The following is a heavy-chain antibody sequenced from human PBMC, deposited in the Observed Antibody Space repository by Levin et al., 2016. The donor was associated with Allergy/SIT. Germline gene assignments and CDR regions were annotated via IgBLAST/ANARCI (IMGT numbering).Heavy chain of an antibody. D-gene: IGHD4-11*01. CDR2: INPSSTTI. CDR3: ARDRSYGNFHYQYYYGMDV. V-gene: IGHV3-48*01. Sequence: WIRQPPGKGLEWISYINPSSTTIYYADSVRGRFTISRDNSENSLSLQMNSLRAEDTAVYYCARDRSYGNFHYQYYYGMDVWGQGTTVTVSS. J-gene: IGHJ6*02.